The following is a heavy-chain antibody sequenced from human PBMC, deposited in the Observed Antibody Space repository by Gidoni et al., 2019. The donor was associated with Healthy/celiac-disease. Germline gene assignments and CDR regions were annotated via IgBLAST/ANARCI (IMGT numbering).Heavy chain of an antibody. CDR1: GLTVSGYA. CDR3: TRRTYYYDSSGYYYDYYYGMDV. V-gene: IGHV3-73*02. J-gene: IGHJ6*02. D-gene: IGHD3-22*01. CDR2: IRSTANRYAT. Sequence: EVQLVESGGGLVEPGGSLKLSCAAAGLTVSGYAMHWVRQASGKGLELVGRIRSTANRYATAYAASVKGSFTISRDDSKNTAYLQMNSLKTEDTAVYYCTRRTYYYDSSGYYYDYYYGMDVWGQGTTVTVSS.